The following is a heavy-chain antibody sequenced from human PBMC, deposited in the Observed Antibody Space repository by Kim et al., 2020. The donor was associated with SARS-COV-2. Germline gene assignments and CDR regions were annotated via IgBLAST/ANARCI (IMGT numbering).Heavy chain of an antibody. Sequence: GGSLRLSCAASGFTFSSYAMSWVRQAPGKGLEWVSAISGSGGSTYYADSVKGRFTISRDNSKNTLYLQMNSLRAEDTAVYYCAKDRTPPIRYFVLDAFDIWGQGTMVTVSS. J-gene: IGHJ3*02. V-gene: IGHV3-23*01. CDR2: ISGSGGST. CDR1: GFTFSSYA. CDR3: AKDRTPPIRYFVLDAFDI. D-gene: IGHD3-9*01.